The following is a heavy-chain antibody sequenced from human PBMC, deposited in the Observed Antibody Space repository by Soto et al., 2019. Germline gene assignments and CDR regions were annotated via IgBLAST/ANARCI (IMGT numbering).Heavy chain of an antibody. CDR2: ISGSGTYT. CDR3: ARDGIELRGGRPSALDV. D-gene: IGHD2-15*01. CDR1: GFTFRDSY. Sequence: GGSLRLSCAASGFTFRDSYMTWIRQAPGKGPEWISYISGSGTYTDYADSVRGRFSVSRDNAKNSVYLQMNSLRVEDTGVYYCARDGIELRGGRPSALDVWGLGTTVTVSS. J-gene: IGHJ6*02. V-gene: IGHV3-11*06.